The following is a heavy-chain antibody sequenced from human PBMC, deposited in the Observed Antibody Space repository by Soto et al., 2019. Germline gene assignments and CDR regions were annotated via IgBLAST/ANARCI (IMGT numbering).Heavy chain of an antibody. Sequence: SETLSLTCTVSGGSMSYYYWSWIRQSPGKGLEWLGFIYYTGTTHYNPSLNSRVSMSVDTSQSQFSLNLSSVTAADTAVCYCARQTKSRGGSFDHWGQGTVVTAPQ. V-gene: IGHV4-59*01. CDR1: GGSMSYYY. J-gene: IGHJ4*02. D-gene: IGHD5-12*01. CDR3: ARQTKSRGGSFDH. CDR2: IYYTGTT.